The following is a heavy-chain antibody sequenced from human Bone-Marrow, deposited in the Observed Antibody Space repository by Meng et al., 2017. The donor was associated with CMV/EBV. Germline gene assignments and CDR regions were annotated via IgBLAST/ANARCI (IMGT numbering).Heavy chain of an antibody. CDR1: GFTFSSYG. J-gene: IGHJ6*02. CDR3: ARDTRIRFLEWLSHYYGMDV. D-gene: IGHD3-3*01. V-gene: IGHV3-21*01. Sequence: GESLKISCAASGFTFSSYGMHWVRQAPGKGLEWVLSISSSSSYIYYADSVKGRFTISRDNAKNSLYLQMNSLRAEDTAVYYCARDTRIRFLEWLSHYYGMDVGGQGTTVTVSS. CDR2: ISSSSSYI.